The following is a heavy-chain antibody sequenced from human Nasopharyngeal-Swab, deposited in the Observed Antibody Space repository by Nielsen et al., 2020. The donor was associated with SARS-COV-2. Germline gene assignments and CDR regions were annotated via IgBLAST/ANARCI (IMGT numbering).Heavy chain of an antibody. CDR2: INHNGRT. D-gene: IGHD3-22*01. J-gene: IGHJ4*02. V-gene: IGHV4-34*01. CDR3: ARGKVEVTMIVVVITTGSYYFDY. Sequence: RQAPGKGLEWIGEINHNGRTNYSPSLKSRVSISLDPSKNQFSLKLSSVTAADAAVYYCARGKVEVTMIVVVITTGSYYFDYWGRGTLVTVSS.